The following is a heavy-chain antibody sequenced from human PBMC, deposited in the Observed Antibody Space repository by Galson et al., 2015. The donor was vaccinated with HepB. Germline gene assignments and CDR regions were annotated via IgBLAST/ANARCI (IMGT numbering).Heavy chain of an antibody. CDR2: IWFDGSQR. CDR3: ARSDPIEY. J-gene: IGHJ4*02. V-gene: IGHV3-33*01. CDR1: GFTFSSYG. Sequence: LRLSCAASGFTFSSYGMNWVRQAPGKGLEWVAVIWFDGSQRYYGDSVKGRFTISRDNSKNMVYLQMDSLRAEDTAVYYCARSDPIEYWGQGTLVTVSS. D-gene: IGHD3-3*01.